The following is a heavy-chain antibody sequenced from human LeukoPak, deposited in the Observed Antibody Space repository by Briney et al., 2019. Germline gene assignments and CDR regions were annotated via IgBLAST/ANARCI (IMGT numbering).Heavy chain of an antibody. D-gene: IGHD3-22*01. J-gene: IGHJ4*02. Sequence: SETLSLTCTVSGTSISSSYWSWIRQPPGKGLEWLDYIYYTGSTNYNPSLKSRVTISFDTSKNQFSLKLISVTAADTAVFYCAKLASGGYYHHFDYWGQGALVTVSS. CDR2: IYYTGST. CDR3: AKLASGGYYHHFDY. CDR1: GTSISSSY. V-gene: IGHV4-59*01.